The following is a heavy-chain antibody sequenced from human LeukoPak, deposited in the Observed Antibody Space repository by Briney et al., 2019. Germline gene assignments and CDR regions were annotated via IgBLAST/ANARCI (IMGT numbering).Heavy chain of an antibody. CDR3: ARPLAGYCSGGSC. D-gene: IGHD2-15*01. CDR1: GFTFSSYS. V-gene: IGHV3-21*01. CDR2: ISSSSYI. Sequence: GGSLRLSCAASGFTFSSYSMNWVRQAPGKGLEWVSSISSSSYIYYADSVKGRFTISRDNAKNSLYLQMNSLRAEDTAVYYCARPLAGYCSGGSCWGQGTLVTVSS. J-gene: IGHJ4*02.